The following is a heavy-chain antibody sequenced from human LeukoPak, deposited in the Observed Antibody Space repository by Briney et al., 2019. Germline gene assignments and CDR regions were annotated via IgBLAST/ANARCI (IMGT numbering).Heavy chain of an antibody. D-gene: IGHD2-15*01. CDR3: AKECPGYAFDT. J-gene: IGHJ3*02. CDR2: ISYDGSNK. Sequence: GGSLRLSCAASGFTFSSYGMHWVRQAPGKGLEWVAVISYDGSNKYYADSVKGRFTISRDNSKNTLYLQMNSLRAEDTAVYYCAKECPGYAFDTWGQGTMVTVSS. CDR1: GFTFSSYG. V-gene: IGHV3-30*18.